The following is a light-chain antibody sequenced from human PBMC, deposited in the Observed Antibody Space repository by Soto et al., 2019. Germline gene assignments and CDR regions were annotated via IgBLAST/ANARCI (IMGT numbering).Light chain of an antibody. V-gene: IGKV4-1*01. J-gene: IGKJ1*01. CDR2: WAS. CDR1: QSVLYSSNNKKY. Sequence: DIVMTQTPDSLAVSLGERSTINCKSSQSVLYSSNNKKYLAWYQQKPGQPPKALIYWASTRESGVPERFSGSGSGTDFTLTISSLQAEDVAVYYCQQYYTTPWTFGQGTKVDIK. CDR3: QQYYTTPWT.